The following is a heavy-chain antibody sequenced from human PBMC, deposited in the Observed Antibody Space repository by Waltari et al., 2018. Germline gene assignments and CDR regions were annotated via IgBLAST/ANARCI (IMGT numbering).Heavy chain of an antibody. J-gene: IGHJ3*02. D-gene: IGHD3-3*01. CDR3: ASRFFGVVINAFDI. V-gene: IGHV4-39*07. CDR2: IYYSGST. CDR1: GGSISSSSYY. Sequence: QLQLQESGPGLVKPSETLSLTCTVSGGSISSSSYYWGWIRQPPGKGLEWIGSIYYSGSTDETLALKSRVTISVDTSKNQFSLKLSSVTAADTAVYYCASRFFGVVINAFDIWGQGTMVTVSS.